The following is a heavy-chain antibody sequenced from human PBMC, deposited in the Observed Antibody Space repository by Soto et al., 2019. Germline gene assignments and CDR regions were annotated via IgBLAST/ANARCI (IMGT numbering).Heavy chain of an antibody. CDR3: ARVRQGCSANNCYFDP. V-gene: IGHV4-4*02. J-gene: IGHJ5*01. D-gene: IGHD1-1*01. CDR1: GGSVRAPDW. Sequence: LRETLSLTCTLSGGSVRAPDWWNWVRQSPDKGLEWIAEVHISGHSNYNPSLRSRVSVSIDSSKNQFYLNLNSVTAADTAIYYCARVRQGCSANNCYFDPWGQGTQVTV. CDR2: VHISGHS.